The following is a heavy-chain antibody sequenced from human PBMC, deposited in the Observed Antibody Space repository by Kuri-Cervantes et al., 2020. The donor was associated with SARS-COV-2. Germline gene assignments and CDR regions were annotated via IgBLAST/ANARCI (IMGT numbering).Heavy chain of an antibody. V-gene: IGHV4-34*01. CDR2: INHSGST. CDR3: ARGWYPVGATILYYFDY. J-gene: IGHJ4*02. CDR1: GGSFSGYY. D-gene: IGHD1-26*01. Sequence: SETLSLTCAVYGGSFSGYYWSWIRQPPGKGLEWIGEINHSGSTNYNPSLKSRVTISVDTSKNQFSLKLSSVTAADMAVYYCARGWYPVGATILYYFDYWGQGTLVTVSS.